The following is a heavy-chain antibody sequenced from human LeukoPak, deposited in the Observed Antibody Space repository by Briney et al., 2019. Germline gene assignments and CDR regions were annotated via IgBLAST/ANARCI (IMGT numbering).Heavy chain of an antibody. CDR2: IIPIFGTA. Sequence: ASVKVSCKASGGTFSSYAISWVRQAPGQGLEWMGGIIPIFGTANYAQKFQGRVTITTDESTSTAYMELSSLRSEDTAVYYCARDRASSSWFDYWGQGTLVTVSS. V-gene: IGHV1-69*05. CDR3: ARDRASSSWFDY. D-gene: IGHD6-13*01. CDR1: GGTFSSYA. J-gene: IGHJ4*02.